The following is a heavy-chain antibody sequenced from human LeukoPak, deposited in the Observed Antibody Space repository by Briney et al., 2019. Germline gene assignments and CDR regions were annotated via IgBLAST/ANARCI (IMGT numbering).Heavy chain of an antibody. CDR3: ARDIGWNQVYYYYGMDV. D-gene: IGHD1-1*01. CDR2: ISSSGSTI. V-gene: IGHV3-11*01. CDR1: GFTFSDYY. Sequence: PGGSLRLSCAASGFTFSDYYMSWIRQAPGKGLEWVSYISSSGSTIYYADSVKGRFTISRDNAKNSLYLQMNSLRAEDTAVYYCARDIGWNQVYYYYGMDVWGQGTTVTVPS. J-gene: IGHJ6*02.